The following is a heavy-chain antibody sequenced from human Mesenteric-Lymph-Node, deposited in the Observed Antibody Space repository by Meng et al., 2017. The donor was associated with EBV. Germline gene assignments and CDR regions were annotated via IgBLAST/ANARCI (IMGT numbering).Heavy chain of an antibody. CDR1: GFTLSDYD. CDR3: AKQRTGGGTSNLDR. J-gene: IGHJ5*02. V-gene: IGHV3-11*04. CDR2: MSSSGNII. Sequence: QVQLVEFGGGLVKPGGSLRLPCVVSGFTLSDYDMSWIRQAPGKGLEWVTYMSSSGNIIYYGDSVKGRFTISRDNSNNTLYLQMNSLRTEDTAVYYCAKQRTGGGTSNLDRWGQGTLVTVSS. D-gene: IGHD2-8*02.